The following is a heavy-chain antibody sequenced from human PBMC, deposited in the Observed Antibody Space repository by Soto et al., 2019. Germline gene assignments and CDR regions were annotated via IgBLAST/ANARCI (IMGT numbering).Heavy chain of an antibody. V-gene: IGHV1-18*01. Sequence: ASVKVSCKASGYTFSSYGISWVRQAPGQGLEWMGWVSAYNGNTHYEQKLQGRVTLTTDTSTSTAYMELRSLRSDDTAVYFCARGGQWDFLSDYWGQGTLVTVSS. CDR1: GYTFSSYG. D-gene: IGHD1-26*01. CDR3: ARGGQWDFLSDY. CDR2: VSAYNGNT. J-gene: IGHJ4*02.